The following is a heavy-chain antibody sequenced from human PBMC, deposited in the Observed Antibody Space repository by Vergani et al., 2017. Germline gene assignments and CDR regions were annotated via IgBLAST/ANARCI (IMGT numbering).Heavy chain of an antibody. CDR1: GFIFSDHY. J-gene: IGHJ3*02. Sequence: EVQVVESGGGLVQPGGSLRLSCAASGFIFSDHYMDWVRQAPGKGLEWVGRIRNKANDYTTQYAASVKGRFTISRDDSKSYLYLQMHSLQTEDTALYYCVRVKGSNWNDHLYDIWGQGTLVTVSS. V-gene: IGHV3-72*01. D-gene: IGHD1-1*01. CDR2: IRNKANDYTT. CDR3: VRVKGSNWNDHLYDI.